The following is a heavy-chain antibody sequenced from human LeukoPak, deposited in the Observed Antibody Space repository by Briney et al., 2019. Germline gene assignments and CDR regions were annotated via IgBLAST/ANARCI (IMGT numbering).Heavy chain of an antibody. D-gene: IGHD5-24*01. CDR2: ISGSGSGGST. CDR1: GFPFSSSA. J-gene: IGHJ4*02. CDR3: AKSGYNRFDY. Sequence: GALRLSCAASGFPFSSSAMSWVRQAPGKGLEWVSNISGSGSGGSTYYADSVKGRFTISRDNSKNTLYLQMNSLRAEDTAVYYCAKSGYNRFDYWGQGTLVTVSS. V-gene: IGHV3-23*01.